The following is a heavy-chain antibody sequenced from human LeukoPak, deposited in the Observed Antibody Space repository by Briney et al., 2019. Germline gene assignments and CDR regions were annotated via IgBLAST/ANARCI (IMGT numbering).Heavy chain of an antibody. CDR2: IRSKAYGGTT. V-gene: IGHV3-49*04. CDR3: TRGRYFDWDYYMDV. D-gene: IGHD3-9*01. J-gene: IGHJ6*03. Sequence: GGSLRLSCTASGFTFGDYALSWVRQAPGKGLEWVSFIRSKAYGGTTEYAASVKGRFTISRDDSKSIAYLQMNSLKTEDTAVYYCTRGRYFDWDYYMDVWGKGTTVTISS. CDR1: GFTFGDYA.